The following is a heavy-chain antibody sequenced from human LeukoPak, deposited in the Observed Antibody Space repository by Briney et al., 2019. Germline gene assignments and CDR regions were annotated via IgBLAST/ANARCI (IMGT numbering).Heavy chain of an antibody. J-gene: IGHJ3*02. D-gene: IGHD3-22*01. CDR3: ARDRSTMIVVDAFDI. Sequence: GGSLRLSCAASGFTFSSYAMSWVRQAPGKGLEWVSAISGRGGSTYFADSVKGRFIISRDNSKNTLYLQMDSLRAEDTAVYYCARDRSTMIVVDAFDIWGQGTMVTVSS. CDR1: GFTFSSYA. V-gene: IGHV3-23*01. CDR2: ISGRGGST.